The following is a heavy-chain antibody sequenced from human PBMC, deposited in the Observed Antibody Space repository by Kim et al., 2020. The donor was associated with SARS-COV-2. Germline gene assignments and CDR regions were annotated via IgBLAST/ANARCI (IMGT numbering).Heavy chain of an antibody. J-gene: IGHJ4*02. CDR2: IYYSGST. CDR3: ARARSPPYGGNSPFDY. V-gene: IGHV4-39*07. Sequence: SETLSLTCTVSGGSISSSSYYWGWIRQPPGKGLEWIGSIYYSGSTYYNPSLKSRVTISVDTSKNQFSLKLSSVTAADTAVYYCARARSPPYGGNSPFDYWGQGTLVTVSS. D-gene: IGHD2-21*02. CDR1: GGSISSSSYY.